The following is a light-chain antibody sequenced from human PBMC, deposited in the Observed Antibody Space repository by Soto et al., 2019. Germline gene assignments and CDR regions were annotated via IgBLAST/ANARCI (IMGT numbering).Light chain of an antibody. CDR3: SSYTSSSLVV. CDR2: EVS. Sequence: QSALTQPPSVSGSPGQSVTISCTGTSSDVGSYNRVSWYQQHPGTAPKLMIYEVSNRPSGVPDRFSGSKSGNTASLTISGLQAEDEADYYCSSYTSSSLVVFGGGTKLTVL. CDR1: SSDVGSYNR. J-gene: IGLJ2*01. V-gene: IGLV2-18*02.